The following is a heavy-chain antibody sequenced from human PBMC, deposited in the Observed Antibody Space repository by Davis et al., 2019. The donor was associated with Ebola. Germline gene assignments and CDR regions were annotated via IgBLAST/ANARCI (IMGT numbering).Heavy chain of an antibody. D-gene: IGHD6-19*01. J-gene: IGHJ4*02. CDR2: INHSGST. CDR1: GGSFSGYY. CDR3: ARTFWSVADYYFDY. Sequence: MPGGSLRLSCAVYGGSFSGYYWSWIRQPPGKGLEWIGEINHSGSTNYNPSLKSRVTISVDTSKNQFSLKLSSVTAADTAVYYCARTFWSVADYYFDYWGQGTLVTVSS. V-gene: IGHV4-34*01.